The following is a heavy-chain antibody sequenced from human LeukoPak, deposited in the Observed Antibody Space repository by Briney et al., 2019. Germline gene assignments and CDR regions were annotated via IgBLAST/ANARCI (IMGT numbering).Heavy chain of an antibody. Sequence: GGSLRLSCAASGFTFSSYGMHRVRQAPGKGLEWVAVISYDGSNKYYADSVKGRFTISRDNSKNTLYLQMNSLRAEDTAVYYCAKDEVGTFDPWGQGTLVTVSS. CDR1: GFTFSSYG. CDR2: ISYDGSNK. D-gene: IGHD1-26*01. V-gene: IGHV3-30*18. CDR3: AKDEVGTFDP. J-gene: IGHJ5*02.